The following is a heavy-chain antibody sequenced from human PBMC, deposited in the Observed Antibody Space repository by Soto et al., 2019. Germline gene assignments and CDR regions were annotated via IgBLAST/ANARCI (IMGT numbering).Heavy chain of an antibody. CDR2: IYYRGNT. J-gene: IGHJ6*02. CDR3: ARGWDYYGMDV. Sequence: TLSLTCTVSGGSISSDDYYWNWIRQRPGKGLEWIGNIYYRGNTNYNPSLKSRIIMSMDMSESQFSLKLTSVTAADTAVYYRARGWDYYGMDVWGQGTTVTVSS. V-gene: IGHV4-31*03. D-gene: IGHD3-16*01. CDR1: GGSISSDDYY.